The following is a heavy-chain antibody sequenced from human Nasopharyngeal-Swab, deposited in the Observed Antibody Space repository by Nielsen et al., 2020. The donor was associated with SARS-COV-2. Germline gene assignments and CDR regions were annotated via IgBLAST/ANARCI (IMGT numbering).Heavy chain of an antibody. CDR2: IYYSGNT. J-gene: IGHJ5*02. CDR3: AKIEWQSVRWFDR. Sequence: GSLRLSCTVSGGSISSSSYYWGWIRQPPGKGLEWIGSIYYSGNTYYNPSLKSRVTLSVDTSKNQFSLKLTSVTAADTAVYYCAKIEWQSVRWFDRWGQGTLVTVSS. CDR1: GGSISSSSYY. V-gene: IGHV4-39*07. D-gene: IGHD5-12*01.